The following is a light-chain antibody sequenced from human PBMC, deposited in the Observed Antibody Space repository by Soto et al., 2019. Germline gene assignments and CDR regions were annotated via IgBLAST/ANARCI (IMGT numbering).Light chain of an antibody. V-gene: IGLV2-8*01. CDR3: SSYAGSNKRV. CDR1: SSDVGGYTY. CDR2: EVN. Sequence: QSVLTQPPSASGSPGQSVTISCTGTSSDVGGYTYVSWYQQHPGKAPKLMIYEVNKRPSGVPDRFSGSKSGNTASLTVSGLQVEDEADYYCSSYAGSNKRVFGTGTKVTV. J-gene: IGLJ1*01.